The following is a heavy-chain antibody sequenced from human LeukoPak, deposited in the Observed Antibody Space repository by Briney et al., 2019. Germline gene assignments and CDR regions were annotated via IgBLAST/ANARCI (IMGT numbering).Heavy chain of an antibody. Sequence: SETLSLTCTVSGGSISSWYWSWIRQPPGKGLEWIGNIYGSGSANYNPSLKSRVSISLDASKNQFSLKLSSVTAADTAVYYCARDGDFWSGGDAFDIWGQGTMVTVSS. J-gene: IGHJ3*02. CDR1: GGSISSWY. CDR2: IYGSGSA. CDR3: ARDGDFWSGGDAFDI. V-gene: IGHV4-59*01. D-gene: IGHD3-3*01.